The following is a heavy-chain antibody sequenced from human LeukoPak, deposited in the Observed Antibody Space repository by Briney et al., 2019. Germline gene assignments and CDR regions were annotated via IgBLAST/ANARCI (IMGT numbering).Heavy chain of an antibody. CDR3: ARGSSLAYYVDV. Sequence: GGSLRLSCAASGFTFSSYGMHWVRQAPGKGLVWVSRINTDGGTTTYADSVKGRFTISRDNAKNTLYLQMNSLRAEDTAVYYCARGSSLAYYVDVWGKGTTVTVSS. J-gene: IGHJ6*03. V-gene: IGHV3-74*01. CDR1: GFTFSSYG. D-gene: IGHD3-16*02. CDR2: INTDGGTT.